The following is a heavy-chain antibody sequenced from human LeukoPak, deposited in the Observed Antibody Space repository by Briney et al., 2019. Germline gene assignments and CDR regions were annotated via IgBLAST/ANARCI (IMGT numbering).Heavy chain of an antibody. CDR1: GYTFTCFY. CDR2: INPNSGGT. D-gene: IGHD6-13*01. J-gene: IGHJ5*02. Sequence: ASVKVSCKASGYTFTCFYMHWVRQAPGQGLDWMGWINPNSGGTNYAQKFQGRVTMTRDTSINTAYMELSGLKYDDTAVYYCARDLDSSTWRPLQFDPWGQGTLVTVSS. V-gene: IGHV1-2*02. CDR3: ARDLDSSTWRPLQFDP.